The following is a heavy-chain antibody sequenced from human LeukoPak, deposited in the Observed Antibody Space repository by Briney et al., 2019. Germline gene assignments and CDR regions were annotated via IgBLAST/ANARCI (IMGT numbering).Heavy chain of an antibody. CDR2: IYYSGST. CDR1: GGSISRSSYY. Sequence: PSETLSLTCTVSGGSISRSSYYWGWIRQPPGKGLEWIGSIYYSGSTYYNPSLKSRVTISVDTSKNQFSLKLSSVTAADTAVYYCARPISGTYCSGGSCYSKNYYMDVWGKGTTVTVSS. D-gene: IGHD2-15*01. V-gene: IGHV4-39*01. CDR3: ARPISGTYCSGGSCYSKNYYMDV. J-gene: IGHJ6*03.